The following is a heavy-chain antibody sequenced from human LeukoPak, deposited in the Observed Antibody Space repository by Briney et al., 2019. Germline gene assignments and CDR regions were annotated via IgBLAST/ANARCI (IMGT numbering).Heavy chain of an antibody. V-gene: IGHV1-18*01. J-gene: IGHJ4*02. D-gene: IGHD6-19*01. CDR1: GYTFTSYG. CDR2: ISAYNGNT. Sequence: GASVKVSCKASGYTFTSYGISWVRQAPGQGLEWMGWISAYNGNTNYAQKLQGRVTMTTDTSTSTAYMELRSPRSDDTAVYYCAREPPSGWYISLKDYWGQGTLVTVSS. CDR3: AREPPSGWYISLKDY.